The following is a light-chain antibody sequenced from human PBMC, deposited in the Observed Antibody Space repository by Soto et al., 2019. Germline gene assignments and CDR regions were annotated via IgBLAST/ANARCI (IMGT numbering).Light chain of an antibody. CDR1: ENINTY. J-gene: IGKJ4*01. Sequence: EIVLTQSPATLSLSPGERATLSCRASENINTYLAWYQQKPGQVPRLLMYDASNRATGIPARFSGSGSGTDFTLTISSLEPEDFAVYYCQQRRNLPITFGGGTKVDIK. CDR2: DAS. CDR3: QQRRNLPIT. V-gene: IGKV3-11*01.